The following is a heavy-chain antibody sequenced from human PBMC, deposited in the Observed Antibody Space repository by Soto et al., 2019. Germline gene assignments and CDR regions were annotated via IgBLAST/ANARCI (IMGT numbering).Heavy chain of an antibody. Sequence: EVQLLESGGGLVQPGGSLRLSCAASGFTFSSYAMSWVRQAPGKGLEWVSAISGRGGSTYYADSVKGRFTISRDNSKNTLYLQMNSLRAEDTAVYYCAKVIEYYEYIWGSPKEYYFDYWGQGTLVTVSS. D-gene: IGHD3-16*01. CDR3: AKVIEYYEYIWGSPKEYYFDY. CDR1: GFTFSSYA. CDR2: ISGRGGST. V-gene: IGHV3-23*01. J-gene: IGHJ4*02.